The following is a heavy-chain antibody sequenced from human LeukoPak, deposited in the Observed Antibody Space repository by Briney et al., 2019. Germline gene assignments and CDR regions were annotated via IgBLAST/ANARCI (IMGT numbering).Heavy chain of an antibody. D-gene: IGHD4-23*01. Sequence: PSETLSLTCTVSGGSFSNYYCNWIRQPPGKGLEWIGYISYSGSTNYNPSLKSRVTISVDTSKHQFSLKLSSMTAADTAVYYCAKDRDMTTVITAYFDYWGQGTLVTVSS. CDR3: AKDRDMTTVITAYFDY. J-gene: IGHJ4*02. V-gene: IGHV4-59*13. CDR2: ISYSGST. CDR1: GGSFSNYY.